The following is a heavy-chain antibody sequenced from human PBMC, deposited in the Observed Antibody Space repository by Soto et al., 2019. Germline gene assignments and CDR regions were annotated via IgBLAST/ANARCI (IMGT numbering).Heavy chain of an antibody. CDR1: VGSISSGGYY. V-gene: IGHV4-31*03. CDR3: ARARREYYYNSSGYSTFDP. J-gene: IGHJ5*02. D-gene: IGHD3-22*01. Sequence: SETLSLTSTVSVGSISSGGYYWSWIRQHPGKGLEWIGYIYYSGSTYYNPSLKSRVTISVDTSKNQFSLKLSSVTAADTAVYYCARARREYYYNSSGYSTFDPWGQGTLVTVSS. CDR2: IYYSGST.